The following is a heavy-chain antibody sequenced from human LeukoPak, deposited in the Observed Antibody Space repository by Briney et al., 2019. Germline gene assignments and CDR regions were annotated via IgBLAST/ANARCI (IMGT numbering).Heavy chain of an antibody. J-gene: IGHJ4*02. Sequence: PGGSLRLSCAASGFTFSSYWMHWVRQAPGKGLVWVSRIKSDGSSTAYAASVKGRFTISRDNAKNTLYLQMNSLRVEDTAVYYCARDSGGCSGGHCNFEYWGQGALVTVSS. CDR3: ARDSGGCSGGHCNFEY. CDR2: IKSDGSST. D-gene: IGHD2-15*01. V-gene: IGHV3-74*03. CDR1: GFTFSSYW.